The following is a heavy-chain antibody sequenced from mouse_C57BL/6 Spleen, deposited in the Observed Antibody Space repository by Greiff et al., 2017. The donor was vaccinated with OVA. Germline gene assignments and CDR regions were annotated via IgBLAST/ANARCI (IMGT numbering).Heavy chain of an antibody. CDR1: GYAFSSSW. V-gene: IGHV1-82*01. Sequence: VQLVESGPELVKPGASVKISCKASGYAFSSSWMNWVKQRPGKGLEWIGRIYPGDGDTKYNGKFKGKATLTADKSSSTAYMQLSSLTSEDSAVDVCSRWKVTTGAMDDWGQGTSVTVSS. CDR3: SRWKVTTGAMDD. CDR2: IYPGDGDT. D-gene: IGHD2-5*01. J-gene: IGHJ4*01.